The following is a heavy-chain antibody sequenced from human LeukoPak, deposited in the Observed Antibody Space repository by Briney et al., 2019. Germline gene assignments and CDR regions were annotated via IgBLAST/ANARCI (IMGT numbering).Heavy chain of an antibody. V-gene: IGHV4-59*08. CDR3: AATRTAMVPDY. J-gene: IGHJ4*02. CDR1: GGSISSYY. Sequence: SSETLSLTCTVSGGSISSYYWSWIRQPPGKGLEWIGYIYYSGSTNYNPSLKSRVTISVDTSKNQFSLKLSSVTAADTAVYYCAATRTAMVPDYWGQGTLVTVSS. D-gene: IGHD5-18*01. CDR2: IYYSGST.